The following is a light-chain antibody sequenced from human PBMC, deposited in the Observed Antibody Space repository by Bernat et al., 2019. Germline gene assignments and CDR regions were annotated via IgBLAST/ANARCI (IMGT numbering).Light chain of an antibody. CDR1: RLGNKF. CDR2: RDN. Sequence: SYDLTQPPSVSVSPGQTASITCTGDRLGNKFTCWYQQRPGQTPVLVIHRDNKRPSGIPERFSGSHSGNTATLTISGTQAIDEADYYCQAWDSSTGVFGGGTRLTVL. V-gene: IGLV3-1*01. J-gene: IGLJ3*02. CDR3: QAWDSSTGV.